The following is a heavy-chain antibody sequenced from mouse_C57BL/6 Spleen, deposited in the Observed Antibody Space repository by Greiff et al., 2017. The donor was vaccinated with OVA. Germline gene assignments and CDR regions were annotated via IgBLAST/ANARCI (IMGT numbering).Heavy chain of an antibody. V-gene: IGHV1-82*01. D-gene: IGHD1-1*01. CDR1: GYAFSSSW. CDR2: IYPGGGDT. Sequence: QVQLQQSGPELVQPGASVKISCKASGYAFSSSWMTWVKQRPGKGLEWIGRIYPGGGDTNYNGKLKGKATLTADKSYSTAYMQLSSLTSEDSAVYFCARGGYGSGFDDWGQGTTLTVSS. CDR3: ARGGYGSGFDD. J-gene: IGHJ2*01.